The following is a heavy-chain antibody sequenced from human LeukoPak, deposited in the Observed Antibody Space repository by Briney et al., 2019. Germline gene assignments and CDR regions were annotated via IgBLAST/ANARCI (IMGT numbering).Heavy chain of an antibody. CDR1: GGSFSGYY. CDR2: INHSGST. J-gene: IGHJ4*02. CDR3: ARANSIKDYFDY. V-gene: IGHV4-34*01. Sequence: SETLSLTCAVYGGSFSGYYWSWIRQPPGKGLEWIGEINHSGSTNYNPSLKSRVTISVDTSKNQFSLKLSSVTAADTAVYYCARANSIKDYFDYWGQGTLVTVSS. D-gene: IGHD1-14*01.